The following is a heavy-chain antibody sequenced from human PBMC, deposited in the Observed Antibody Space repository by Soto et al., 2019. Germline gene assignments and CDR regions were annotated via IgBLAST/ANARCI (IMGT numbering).Heavy chain of an antibody. V-gene: IGHV1-69*13. CDR3: ARSCDKTYPPTDWNWDYYYYGMDV. CDR1: GGTFSSYA. D-gene: IGHD1-7*01. Sequence: GASVKVSCKASGGTFSSYAISWVRQAPGQGLEWMGGIIPIFGTANYAQKFQGRVTITADESTSTAYMELSSLRSEDTAVYYCARSCDKTYPPTDWNWDYYYYGMDVWGQGTTVTVSS. CDR2: IIPIFGTA. J-gene: IGHJ6*02.